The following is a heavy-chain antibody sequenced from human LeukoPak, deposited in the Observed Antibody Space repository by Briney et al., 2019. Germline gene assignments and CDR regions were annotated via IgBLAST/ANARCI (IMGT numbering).Heavy chain of an antibody. J-gene: IGHJ6*03. CDR1: GGTFNNYA. CDR3: ARVLDNSSGWYYYYYMDV. V-gene: IGHV1-69*06. D-gene: IGHD6-19*01. Sequence: SVKVSCKASGGTFNNYAISWVRQAPGQGLEWMGGIIPIFGTANYAQKFQGRVTITADKSTSTAYMELSSLRSEDTAVYYCARVLDNSSGWYYYYYMDVWGKGTTVTVSS. CDR2: IIPIFGTA.